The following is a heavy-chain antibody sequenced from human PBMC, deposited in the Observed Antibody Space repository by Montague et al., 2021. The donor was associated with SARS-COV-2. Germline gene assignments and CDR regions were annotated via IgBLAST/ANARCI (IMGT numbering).Heavy chain of an antibody. CDR1: GFRFGDYA. Sequence: YRRLSCAASGFRFGDYAMHWVRQTPGKGLEWVAVISGDGGSTYYAYSVKGRFTILRDNSKNSLYLQMNGLRTEDTALYFCAKDQIAHNWKVSAASYYMDVWGKGTTVTVAS. CDR2: ISGDGGST. CDR3: AKDQIAHNWKVSAASYYMDV. V-gene: IGHV3-43*02. D-gene: IGHD1-1*01. J-gene: IGHJ6*03.